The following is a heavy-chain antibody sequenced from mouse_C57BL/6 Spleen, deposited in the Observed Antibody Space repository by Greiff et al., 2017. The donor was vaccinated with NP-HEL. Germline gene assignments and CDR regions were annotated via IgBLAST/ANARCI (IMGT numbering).Heavy chain of an antibody. CDR1: GYTFTSYT. D-gene: IGHD1-1*01. V-gene: IGHV1-4*01. Sequence: QVQLKQSGAELARPGASVKMSCKASGYTFTSYTMHWVKQRPGQGLEWIGYINPSSGYTKYNQKFKDKATLTADKSSSTAYMQLSSLTSEDSAVYYCARDHYGSFDYWGQGTTLTVSS. J-gene: IGHJ2*01. CDR3: ARDHYGSFDY. CDR2: INPSSGYT.